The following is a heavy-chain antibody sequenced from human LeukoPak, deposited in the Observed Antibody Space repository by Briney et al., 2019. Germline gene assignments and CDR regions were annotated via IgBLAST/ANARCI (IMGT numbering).Heavy chain of an antibody. CDR3: ARVYCSSTSCYYAYYYMDV. V-gene: IGHV1-8*01. Sequence: ASVKVSCKASGYTLTSYDINWVRQATGQGLEWMGWMNPNSGNTGYAQKFQGRVTMTRNTSISTAYMELSSLRSEDTAVYYCARVYCSSTSCYYAYYYMDVWGKGTTVTISS. CDR2: MNPNSGNT. CDR1: GYTLTSYD. D-gene: IGHD2-2*01. J-gene: IGHJ6*03.